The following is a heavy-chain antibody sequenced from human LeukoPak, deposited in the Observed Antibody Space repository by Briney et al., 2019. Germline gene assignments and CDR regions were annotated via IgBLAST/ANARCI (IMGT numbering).Heavy chain of an antibody. CDR2: INHSGST. Sequence: PSETLSLTCAVYGGSFSGYYWSWIRQPPGKGLEWIGEINHSGSTNYNPSLKSRVTMSVDTSKNQFSLKLYSVTAADTAIYYCARDHPVSYYGSGSYFDYWGQGILVTVSS. D-gene: IGHD3-10*01. J-gene: IGHJ4*02. CDR3: ARDHPVSYYGSGSYFDY. CDR1: GGSFSGYY. V-gene: IGHV4-34*01.